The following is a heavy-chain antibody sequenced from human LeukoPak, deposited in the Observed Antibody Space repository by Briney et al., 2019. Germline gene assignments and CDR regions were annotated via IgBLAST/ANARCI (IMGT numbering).Heavy chain of an antibody. CDR1: GGSISSGDYY. CDR2: IYYSGST. J-gene: IGHJ4*02. CDR3: ARDGLPGGKGDY. Sequence: KPSQTLSLTCTVSGGSISSGDYYWSWIRQPPGKGLGWIGYIYYSGSTYYNPSLKSRVTISVDTSKNQFSLKLSSVTAADTAVYYCARDGLPGGKGDYWGQGTLVTVSS. D-gene: IGHD1-26*01. V-gene: IGHV4-30-4*08.